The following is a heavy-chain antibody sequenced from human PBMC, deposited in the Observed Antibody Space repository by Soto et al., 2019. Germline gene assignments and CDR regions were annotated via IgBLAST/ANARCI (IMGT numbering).Heavy chain of an antibody. V-gene: IGHV4-31*03. Sequence: QVQLQESGPGLVKPSQTLSLTCTVSGGSISSGGYYWSWIRQHPGKGLEWIGYIYYSGSTYYNPSLKSRVTIXXDXSXXQFSLKLSSVTAADTAVYYCARGGIGLGATDAFDIWGQGTMVTVSS. CDR1: GGSISSGGYY. CDR2: IYYSGST. D-gene: IGHD1-26*01. J-gene: IGHJ3*02. CDR3: ARGGIGLGATDAFDI.